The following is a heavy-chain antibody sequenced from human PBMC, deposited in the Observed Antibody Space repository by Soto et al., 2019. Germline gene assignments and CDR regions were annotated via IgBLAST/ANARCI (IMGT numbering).Heavy chain of an antibody. CDR2: INPNSGGT. J-gene: IGHJ5*02. V-gene: IGHV1-2*02. Sequence: QVQLVQSGAEVKKPGASVKVSCKASGYTFTDYYIHWVRQAPGQGLKWMGWINPNSGGTNYAQKFQGRVTMTRDTSISTAYMELSRLISDDTAVYYCARGDVRVVASFDPWGQGALVTVSS. CDR1: GYTFTDYY. D-gene: IGHD2-15*01. CDR3: ARGDVRVVASFDP.